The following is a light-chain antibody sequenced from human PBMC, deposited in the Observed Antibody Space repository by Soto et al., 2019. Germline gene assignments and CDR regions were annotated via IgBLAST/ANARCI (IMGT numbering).Light chain of an antibody. CDR1: SSDVGSYNL. J-gene: IGLJ1*01. Sequence: QSALTQPASVSGSPGQSITISCAGTSSDVGSYNLVSWYQHHPGKAPRFMIYEVTKRPSGVSNRFSGSKSGHTASLTISGLQAEDEADYFCCSYAGSLDVFGTGTKLTVL. CDR3: CSYAGSLDV. V-gene: IGLV2-23*02. CDR2: EVT.